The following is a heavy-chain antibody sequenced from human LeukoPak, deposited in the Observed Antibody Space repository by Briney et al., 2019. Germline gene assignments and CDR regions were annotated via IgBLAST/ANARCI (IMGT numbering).Heavy chain of an antibody. CDR2: ISSSSSYI. V-gene: IGHV3-21*01. Sequence: PGGSLRLSCAASGFTFSSYSMNWVRQAPGKGLEWVSSISSSSSYIYYADSVKGRFTISRDNAKNSLYLQMNNLRAEDTAVYYCARDVKPLEWDDYWGQGTLVAVSS. CDR1: GFTFSSYS. D-gene: IGHD1-26*01. J-gene: IGHJ4*02. CDR3: ARDVKPLEWDDY.